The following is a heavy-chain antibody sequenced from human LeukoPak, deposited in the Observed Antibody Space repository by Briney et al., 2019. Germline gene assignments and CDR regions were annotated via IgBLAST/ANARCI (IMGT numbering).Heavy chain of an antibody. Sequence: GGSLGLSCAASGFTFSINNMHWVRQAPGKGLEWVAFVENNGNEKYADSVRGRFTVSRDNSRNTLYLQMNSLRNEDTAVYYCAKDFGWSFDYWGQGSLVTVSS. D-gene: IGHD3-16*01. CDR1: GFTFSINN. CDR3: AKDFGWSFDY. J-gene: IGHJ4*02. CDR2: VENNGNEK. V-gene: IGHV3-30*02.